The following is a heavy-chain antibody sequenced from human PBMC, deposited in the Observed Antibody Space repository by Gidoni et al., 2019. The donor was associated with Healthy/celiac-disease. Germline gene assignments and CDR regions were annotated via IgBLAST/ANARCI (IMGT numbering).Heavy chain of an antibody. J-gene: IGHJ4*02. Sequence: QVQLVQSGAEVTKPGASVKVSCKASGYTFTSYDINWVRQATGQGLEWMGWMNPNGGNTGYAQKFQGRVTMTRNTSISTAYMELSSLRSEDTAVYYCARGNMVRGVMYYWGQGTLVTVSS. V-gene: IGHV1-8*01. CDR1: GYTFTSYD. CDR3: ARGNMVRGVMYY. D-gene: IGHD3-10*01. CDR2: MNPNGGNT.